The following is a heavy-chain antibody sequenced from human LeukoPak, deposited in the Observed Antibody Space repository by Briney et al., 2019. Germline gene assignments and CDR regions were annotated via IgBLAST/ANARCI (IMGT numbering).Heavy chain of an antibody. CDR3: ASEDRLRDYYYGMDV. D-gene: IGHD4-17*01. J-gene: IGHJ6*02. V-gene: IGHV1-46*01. CDR2: INPSGGST. Sequence: ASVKVSCKASGYTFTSYYMHWVRQAPGQGLEWMGIINPSGGSTSYAQKFQGRVTMTRNTSISTAYMELSSLRSEDTAVYYCASEDRLRDYYYGMDVWGQGTTVTVSS. CDR1: GYTFTSYY.